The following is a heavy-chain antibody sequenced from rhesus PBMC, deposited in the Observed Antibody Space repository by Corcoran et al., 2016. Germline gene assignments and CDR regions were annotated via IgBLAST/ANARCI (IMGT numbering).Heavy chain of an antibody. J-gene: IGHJ4*01. Sequence: DVQLVESGGGLVKPGGSLRLSCVASGFTFSSYEMHWVRQAPGKGLEWVSVINSGGGSTYYADSVKGRFNISRDNSKNTLSLQMNSLRAEDTAVYYCAKSNWGDYYIDYWGQGVLVTVSS. CDR3: AKSNWGDYYIDY. V-gene: IGHV3S42*01. CDR1: GFTFSSYE. D-gene: IGHD3-34*01. CDR2: INSGGGST.